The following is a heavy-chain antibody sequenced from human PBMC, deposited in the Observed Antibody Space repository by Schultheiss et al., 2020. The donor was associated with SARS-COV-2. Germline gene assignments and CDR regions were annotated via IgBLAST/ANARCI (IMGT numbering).Heavy chain of an antibody. CDR2: ISYDGSNK. J-gene: IGHJ4*02. V-gene: IGHV3-30*18. D-gene: IGHD2-2*01. CDR1: GFTFSSYA. CDR3: AKSPRRYCSSTSCYYFDY. Sequence: GRSLRLSCAASGFTFSSYAMSWVRQAPGKGLGWVAVISYDGSNKYYADSVKGRFTISRDNSKNTLYLQMNSLRAEDTAVYYCAKSPRRYCSSTSCYYFDYWGQGTLVTVSS.